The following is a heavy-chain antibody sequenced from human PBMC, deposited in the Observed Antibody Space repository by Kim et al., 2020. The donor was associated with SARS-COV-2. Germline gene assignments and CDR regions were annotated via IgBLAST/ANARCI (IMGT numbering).Heavy chain of an antibody. CDR1: GFTFSSYG. Sequence: GGSLRLSCAASGFTFSSYGMHWVRQAPGKGLEWVAVISYDGSNKYYADPVKGRFTISRDNSKNTLYLQMNSLRAEDTAVYYCARDSGSYCSGGSCRPAYFDYWGQGTLVTVSS. CDR2: ISYDGSNK. V-gene: IGHV3-33*05. CDR3: ARDSGSYCSGGSCRPAYFDY. J-gene: IGHJ4*02. D-gene: IGHD2-15*01.